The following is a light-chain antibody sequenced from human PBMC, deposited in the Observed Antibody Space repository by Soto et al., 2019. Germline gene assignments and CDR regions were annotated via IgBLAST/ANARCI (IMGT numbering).Light chain of an antibody. V-gene: IGKV3-20*01. CDR2: DAS. J-gene: IGKJ1*01. CDR1: QSVTSSY. Sequence: EIVLTQSPGTLSLSPGERATLSCRASQSVTSSYLAWYHQKPGQAPRLLIYDASSRATGIPDRFSGSGSGTDFTLTISRLEPEDYAVYYYQQYGSSPRTFGQGTKVAIK. CDR3: QQYGSSPRT.